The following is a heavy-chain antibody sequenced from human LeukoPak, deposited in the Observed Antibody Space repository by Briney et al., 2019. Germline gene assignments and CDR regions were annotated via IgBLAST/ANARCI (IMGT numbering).Heavy chain of an antibody. CDR3: ALLFSSTWYRFDS. CDR1: GYTFTDYY. J-gene: IGHJ4*02. V-gene: IGHV1-2*02. CDR2: VNPNSGGT. Sequence: ASVKVSCKASGYTFTDYYIHWVRQAPGQGLEWMGWVNPNSGGTNHAHKFQGRVTMTSDTSISTAYMDLNRVRSDDTAVYYCALLFSSTWYRFDSWGQGTLVTVSS. D-gene: IGHD6-13*01.